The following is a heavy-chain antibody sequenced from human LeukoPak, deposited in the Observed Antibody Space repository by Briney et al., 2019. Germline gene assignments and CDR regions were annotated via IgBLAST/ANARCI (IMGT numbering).Heavy chain of an antibody. V-gene: IGHV4-4*07. CDR3: ARVGSSSSFYYYYYMDV. Sequence: PSETLSLTCTVSGSSISSYYWSWIRQPAGKGLEWIGRIYTSGSTNYNPSLKSRVTISVDKSKNQFSLKLSSVTAADTAVYYCARVGSSSSFYYYYYMDVWGKGTTVTVSS. CDR2: IYTSGST. CDR1: GSSISSYY. D-gene: IGHD6-6*01. J-gene: IGHJ6*03.